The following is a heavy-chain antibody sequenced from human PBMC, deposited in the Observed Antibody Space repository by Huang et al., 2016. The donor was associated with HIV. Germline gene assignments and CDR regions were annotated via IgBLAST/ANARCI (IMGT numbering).Heavy chain of an antibody. CDR2: VRYDGRKT. V-gene: IGHV3-30*04. CDR3: ASLSNYASNRVFDY. Sequence: QVQLVESGGGVVQPGRSLRLSCAASGFRFSSHAMHWVRQDPGKGLEWVAVVRYDGRKTYHADSVKGRFTISRDNSKNTLYLQMNSLRAEDTAVYYCASLSNYASNRVFDYWGQGALVTVSS. CDR1: GFRFSSHA. J-gene: IGHJ4*02. D-gene: IGHD4-4*01.